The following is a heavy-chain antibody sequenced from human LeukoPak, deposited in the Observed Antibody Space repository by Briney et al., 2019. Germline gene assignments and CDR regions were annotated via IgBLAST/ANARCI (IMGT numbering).Heavy chain of an antibody. CDR2: ISSSGSTI. CDR1: GFTFSSYE. V-gene: IGHV3-48*03. CDR3: ASIAMVRGVIIFDY. Sequence: GGSLRLSCAASGFTFSSYEMNWVRQAPGKGLEGVSYISSSGSTIYYADSVKGRFTISRDNAKNSLYLQMNSLRAEDTAVYYCASIAMVRGVIIFDYWGQGTLVTVSS. D-gene: IGHD3-10*01. J-gene: IGHJ4*02.